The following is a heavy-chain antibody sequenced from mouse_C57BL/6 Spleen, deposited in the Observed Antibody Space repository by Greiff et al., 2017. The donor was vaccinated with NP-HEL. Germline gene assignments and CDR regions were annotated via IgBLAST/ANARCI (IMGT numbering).Heavy chain of an antibody. Sequence: VQLQQPGAELVRPGSSVKLSCKASGYTFTSYWMHWVKQRPIQGLEWIGNIDPSDSETHYNQKFKDKATLTVDKSSSTAYMQLSSLTSEDSAVYYCAREGAYGNLFAYWGQGTLVTVSA. D-gene: IGHD2-1*01. J-gene: IGHJ3*01. CDR2: IDPSDSET. CDR3: AREGAYGNLFAY. CDR1: GYTFTSYW. V-gene: IGHV1-52*01.